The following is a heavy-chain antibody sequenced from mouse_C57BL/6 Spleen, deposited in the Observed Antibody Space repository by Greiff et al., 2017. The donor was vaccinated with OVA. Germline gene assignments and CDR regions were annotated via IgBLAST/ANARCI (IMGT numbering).Heavy chain of an antibody. CDR3: CIYLYYAMDY. J-gene: IGHJ4*01. CDR1: GYTFTDYY. V-gene: IGHV1-76*01. Sequence: QVHVKQSGAELVRPGASVKLSCKASGYTFTDYYINWVKQRPGQGLEWIARIYPGSGNSYYNEKFKGKATLTAEKSSSTAYMQLSSLTSEDSAVYFCCIYLYYAMDYWGQGTSVTVSS. CDR2: IYPGSGNS. D-gene: IGHD2-3*01.